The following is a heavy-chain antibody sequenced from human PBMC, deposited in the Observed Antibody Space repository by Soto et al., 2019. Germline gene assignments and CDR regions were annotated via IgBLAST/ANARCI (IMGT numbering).Heavy chain of an antibody. CDR1: GYTFTSYG. Sequence: ASVKVSCKASGYTFTSYGISWVRQAPGQGLEWMGWISAYNGNTNYAQKLQGRVTMTTDTSTSTAYMELRSLRSDDTAVYYCARSGYSYGSGNNFDYWGQGTLVTVS. J-gene: IGHJ4*02. V-gene: IGHV1-18*04. CDR3: ARSGYSYGSGNNFDY. D-gene: IGHD5-18*01. CDR2: ISAYNGNT.